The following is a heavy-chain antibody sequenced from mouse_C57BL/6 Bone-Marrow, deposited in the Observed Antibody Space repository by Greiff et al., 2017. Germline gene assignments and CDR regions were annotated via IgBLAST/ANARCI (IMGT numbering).Heavy chain of an antibody. CDR2: ISDGGSYT. J-gene: IGHJ1*03. D-gene: IGHD1-1*01. Sequence: EVKLMESGGGLVKPGGSLKLSCAASGFTFSSYAMSWVRQTPEKRLEWVATISDGGSYTYYPDNVKGRFTISRDNAKNNLYLQMSHLKSEDTAMYYCARDRGYGSSYCWYFDVWGTGTTVTVSS. V-gene: IGHV5-4*01. CDR1: GFTFSSYA. CDR3: ARDRGYGSSYCWYFDV.